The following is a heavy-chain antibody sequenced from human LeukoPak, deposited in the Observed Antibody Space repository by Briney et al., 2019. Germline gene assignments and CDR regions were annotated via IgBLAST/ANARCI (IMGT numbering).Heavy chain of an antibody. J-gene: IGHJ4*02. Sequence: SETLSLTCTVSGASIYSHYWSWLRQPAGKGLECIGRIYISGSTNYNSSLQSRVTMSVDTSKNLFSLKLTSVTAADTAVYYCARALNPLPGTYYFDYWGQGTLVTVSS. CDR1: GASIYSHY. V-gene: IGHV4-4*07. CDR2: IYISGST. D-gene: IGHD2-15*01. CDR3: ARALNPLPGTYYFDY.